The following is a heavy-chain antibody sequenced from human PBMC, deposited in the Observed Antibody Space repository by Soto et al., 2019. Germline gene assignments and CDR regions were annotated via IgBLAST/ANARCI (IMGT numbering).Heavy chain of an antibody. CDR2: IYSGGST. J-gene: IGHJ4*02. Sequence: SETLSLTCAVSGGAISGRSNYWGWIRQPPGKGLEYIGSIYSGGSTYYNPSLKSRVTLSVDATQNQFSLRLTSVTAADTAVYYCARRHSATWLFDYWGQGILVTVS. CDR1: GGAISGRSNY. V-gene: IGHV4-39*01. D-gene: IGHD3-9*01. CDR3: ARRHSATWLFDY.